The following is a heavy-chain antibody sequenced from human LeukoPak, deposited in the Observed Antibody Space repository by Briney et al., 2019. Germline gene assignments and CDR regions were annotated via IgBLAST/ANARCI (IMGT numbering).Heavy chain of an antibody. V-gene: IGHV4-34*01. CDR1: GGSFSGYY. CDR3: ARGRGVWGSYRYLYFDY. J-gene: IGHJ4*02. D-gene: IGHD3-16*02. Sequence: SETLSLTCAVYGGSFSGYYWSWIRQPPGKGLEWIGEINHSGSTNYNPSLKSRVTISVDTSKNQFSLKLSSVTAADTAVYYCARGRGVWGSYRYLYFDYWGQGTLVTVSS. CDR2: INHSGST.